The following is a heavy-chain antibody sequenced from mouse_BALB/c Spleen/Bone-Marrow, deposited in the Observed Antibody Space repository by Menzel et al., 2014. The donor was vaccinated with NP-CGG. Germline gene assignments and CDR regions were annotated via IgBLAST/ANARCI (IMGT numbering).Heavy chain of an antibody. D-gene: IGHD1-1*01. CDR3: ARGVTTGAMDY. CDR1: GYTFTDYS. Sequence: LVESGAELVRPGVSVKISCKGSGYTFTDYSIHWIKQSHAKSLEWIGAISTYYGDATNNQKFKGKATLTVDKSSSTAYMELARLVSEDSVVYYCARGVTTGAMDYWGQGTSVTVSS. J-gene: IGHJ4*01. V-gene: IGHV1-67*01. CDR2: ISTYYGDA.